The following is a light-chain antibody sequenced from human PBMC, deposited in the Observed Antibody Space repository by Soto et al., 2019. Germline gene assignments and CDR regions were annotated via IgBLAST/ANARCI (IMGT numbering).Light chain of an antibody. Sequence: QSALTQPASVSGSTGRSITISCTGTSSDVGGYNYVSWYQQHPGKAPKLVIYDVSTQPSGVSNRFSGSKSGNTASLTISGLQAEDEAYYYCSSYTSSSISYVFGTGTKLTV. J-gene: IGLJ1*01. CDR1: SSDVGGYNY. V-gene: IGLV2-14*01. CDR3: SSYTSSSISYV. CDR2: DVS.